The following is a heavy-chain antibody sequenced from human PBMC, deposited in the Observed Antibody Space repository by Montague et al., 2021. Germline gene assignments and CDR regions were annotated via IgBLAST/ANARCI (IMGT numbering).Heavy chain of an antibody. CDR3: AKQDYFVSGTSYKGFGP. V-gene: IGHV4-59*08. Sequence: SETLSLTCTVSSGSIFHAHWSWVRQPPGTGLEWLGSMFYGGATSNNPSLKSRVTMSIDTSTNQFSLKLSFVTAADTAVYYCAKQDYFVSGTSYKGFGPWGQGILVTVSS. D-gene: IGHD3-10*01. J-gene: IGHJ5*02. CDR2: MFYGGAT. CDR1: SGSIFHAH.